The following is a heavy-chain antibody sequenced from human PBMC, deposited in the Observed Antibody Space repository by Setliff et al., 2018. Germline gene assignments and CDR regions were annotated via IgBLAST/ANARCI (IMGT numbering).Heavy chain of an antibody. CDR2: IDHGGST. Sequence: PSETLSLTCAVYGGSFSGYYWSWIRQPPGKGLEWIGEIDHGGSTNRNPALKSRVTISVDTSKNQFSLKLTSVTAADTAVYYCARDRVLYSSGWYDSWSQGTLVTVSS. D-gene: IGHD6-19*01. CDR1: GGSFSGYY. V-gene: IGHV4-34*01. CDR3: ARDRVLYSSGWYDS. J-gene: IGHJ5*01.